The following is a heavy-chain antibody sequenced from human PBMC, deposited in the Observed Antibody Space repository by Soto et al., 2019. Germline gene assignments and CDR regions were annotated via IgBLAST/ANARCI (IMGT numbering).Heavy chain of an antibody. J-gene: IGHJ1*01. CDR3: AKGPGTNFDFFLLH. CDR1: GFTFSDYG. CDR2: ISYDESGK. V-gene: IGHV3-30*18. D-gene: IGHD3-9*01. Sequence: QVQLVESGGDVVQPGRSLRLSCVASGFTFSDYGIHWVRQAPGKGLEWVAAISYDESGKIYVDSVKGRFPVSRDNSRNTVYLQMNSLRVEDTAIYYCAKGPGTNFDFFLLHWGQGTLVTVSS.